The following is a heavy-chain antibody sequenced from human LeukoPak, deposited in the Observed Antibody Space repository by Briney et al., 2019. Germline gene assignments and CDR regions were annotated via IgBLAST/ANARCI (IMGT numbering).Heavy chain of an antibody. Sequence: ASVKVSCKASGYTFTSYGISWVRQAPGQGLEWMGWISAYNGNTNYAQKLQGRVTMTTDTSTSTAYMELRSLRSDDTAVYYCARGTKTTVTYYYYYYMDVWGKGTTVTVSS. V-gene: IGHV1-18*01. D-gene: IGHD4-17*01. CDR3: ARGTKTTVTYYYYYYMDV. CDR2: ISAYNGNT. CDR1: GYTFTSYG. J-gene: IGHJ6*03.